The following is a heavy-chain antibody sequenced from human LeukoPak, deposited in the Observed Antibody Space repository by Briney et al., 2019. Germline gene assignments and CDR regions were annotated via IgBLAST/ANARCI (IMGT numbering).Heavy chain of an antibody. CDR1: GGSISRYY. V-gene: IGHV4-59*01. Sequence: SETLSLTCSVSGGSISRYYWSWIRQPPGKGLEGVGYSSYTGSTNYNPSLKSRVTISVDTSKNQFSLKLSSVTAEDTAVYYCVGGRENYYDFDYWGQGALVTVSS. CDR2: SSYTGST. J-gene: IGHJ4*02. CDR3: VGGRENYYDFDY. D-gene: IGHD3-16*01.